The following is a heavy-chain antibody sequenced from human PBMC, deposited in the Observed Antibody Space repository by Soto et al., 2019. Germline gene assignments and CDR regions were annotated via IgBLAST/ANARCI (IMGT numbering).Heavy chain of an antibody. V-gene: IGHV3-9*01. D-gene: IGHD6-13*01. CDR3: TKHGGAAAGTSTYYSYSMDV. CDR1: GFTFHDYA. CDR2: ISWNSDTM. Sequence: EVQLVESGGGLVQPGRSLRLSCAASGFTFHDYAMHWVRQPPGKGLEWVSGISWNSDTMGYADSVKGRFTISRDNAKNSLHLQMNSLRAEDTALYYCTKHGGAAAGTSTYYSYSMDVWGKGTTVTVSS. J-gene: IGHJ6*03.